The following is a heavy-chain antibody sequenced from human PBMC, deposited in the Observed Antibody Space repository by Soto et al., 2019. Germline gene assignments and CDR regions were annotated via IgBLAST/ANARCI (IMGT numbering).Heavy chain of an antibody. V-gene: IGHV4-59*01. Sequence: QVQLQESGPGLVKPLETLSLTCTVPGGSITSYYWSWVRQPPGKGLEWIGYIYYNGNINYNPSLKGRLTISLDTSKNLFSLRLSSVTAADTAVYYCATGRVYFGSEYWGQGTLVTVSS. CDR2: IYYNGNI. J-gene: IGHJ4*02. CDR1: GGSITSYY. D-gene: IGHD3-10*01. CDR3: ATGRVYFGSEY.